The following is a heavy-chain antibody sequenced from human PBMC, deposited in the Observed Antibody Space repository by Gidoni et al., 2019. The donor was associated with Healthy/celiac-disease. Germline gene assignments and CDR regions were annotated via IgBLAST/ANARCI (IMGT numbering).Heavy chain of an antibody. CDR3: AKEHASSGYLYYFDY. CDR2: ISYDVSNQ. V-gene: IGHV3-30*18. J-gene: IGHJ4*02. CDR1: GLPFRSHG. D-gene: IGHD3-22*01. Sequence: QVQLVESGGGVVPRGRSRRLTGAAYGLPFRSHGMYWVRQAPGKGLEGVAVISYDVSNQYYADSVKGRFTSSRDNSKNTLYLQMNSLRAEDTAVYYCAKEHASSGYLYYFDYWGQGTLVTVSS.